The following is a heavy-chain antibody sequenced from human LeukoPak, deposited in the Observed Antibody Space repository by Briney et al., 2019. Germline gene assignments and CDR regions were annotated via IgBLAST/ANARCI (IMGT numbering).Heavy chain of an antibody. CDR2: IYYSGST. Sequence: SETLSLTCTVSGGSISSYYWSWIRQPPGKGLEWIGYIYYSGSTNYNPSLKSRVTIPVDTSKNQFSLKLSSVTAADTAVYYCARVDYDSSGYYSVHFDYWGQGTLVTVSS. V-gene: IGHV4-59*01. CDR3: ARVDYDSSGYYSVHFDY. CDR1: GGSISSYY. D-gene: IGHD3-22*01. J-gene: IGHJ4*02.